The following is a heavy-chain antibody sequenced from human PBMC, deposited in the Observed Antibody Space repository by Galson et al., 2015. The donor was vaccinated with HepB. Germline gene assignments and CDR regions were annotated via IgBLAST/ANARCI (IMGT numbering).Heavy chain of an antibody. J-gene: IGHJ4*02. V-gene: IGHV1-8*01. CDR2: MNPNSGNT. Sequence: SVKVSCKASGYTFTSYDINWVRQATGQGLEWMGWMNPNSGNTGYAQKFQGRVTMTRNTPISTAYMELSSLRSEDTAVYYCVLGDPYYDFWSGYYTFDYWGQGTLVTVSS. CDR1: GYTFTSYD. D-gene: IGHD3-3*01. CDR3: VLGDPYYDFWSGYYTFDY.